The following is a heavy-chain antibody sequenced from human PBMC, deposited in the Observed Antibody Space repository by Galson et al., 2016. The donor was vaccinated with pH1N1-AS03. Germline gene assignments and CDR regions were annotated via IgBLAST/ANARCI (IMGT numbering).Heavy chain of an antibody. CDR1: EFTFSTYW. J-gene: IGHJ3*02. V-gene: IGHV3-7*01. D-gene: IGHD2-8*02. Sequence: SLRLSCAASEFTFSTYWMTWVRQAPGRGLEWVANIKKDGSDKSYVDSVKGRFTISRDNAKNSVFLQMNSLRTEDTAVYYCARDRNDCAGGVCYDVLDIWGQGKMVTVSS. CDR2: IKKDGSDK. CDR3: ARDRNDCAGGVCYDVLDI.